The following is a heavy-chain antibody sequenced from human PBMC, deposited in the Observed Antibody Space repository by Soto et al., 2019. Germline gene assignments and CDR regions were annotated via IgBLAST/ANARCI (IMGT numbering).Heavy chain of an antibody. V-gene: IGHV4-59*01. CDR2: IYYSGST. CDR3: ARGLGNYYDSSGYYQATTIDY. Sequence: SETLSLTCTVSGGSISSYYWSWIRQPPGKGLEWIGYIYYSGSTNYNPSLKSRVTISVDTSKNQFSLKLSSVTAADTAVYYCARGLGNYYDSSGYYQATTIDYWGQGTLVTVS. D-gene: IGHD3-22*01. CDR1: GGSISSYY. J-gene: IGHJ4*02.